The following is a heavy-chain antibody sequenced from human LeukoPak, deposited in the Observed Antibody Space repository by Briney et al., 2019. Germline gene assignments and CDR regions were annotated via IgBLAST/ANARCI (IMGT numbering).Heavy chain of an antibody. CDR2: ISNDGSHE. CDR3: ARMVARGVWILDF. V-gene: IGHV3-30*03. Sequence: PGGSLRLSRVVSGFTFSMYVIHWVRQAPGKGLEWVAVISNDGSHEYYADSVQGRFSVSIDNSRNTAYLKMNSLRGEDKAVYYCARMVARGVWILDFWGRGTLVTISS. J-gene: IGHJ4*02. CDR1: GFTFSMYV. D-gene: IGHD1-1*01.